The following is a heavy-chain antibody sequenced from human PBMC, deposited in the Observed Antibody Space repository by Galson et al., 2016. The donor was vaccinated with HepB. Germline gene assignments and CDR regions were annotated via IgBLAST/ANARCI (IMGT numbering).Heavy chain of an antibody. Sequence: QSGAEVKKPGASVKVSCKASGYTFDSYGISWVRLAPGLGLEWMGWISVYNGDTKFAQKFHDRVTMTRDTSTDTAYMELTGLTPDDTAVYYCARGGRWLPFDYWGQRSLVTVSS. CDR3: ARGGRWLPFDY. J-gene: IGHJ4*02. CDR1: GYTFDSYG. D-gene: IGHD6-19*01. V-gene: IGHV1-18*04. CDR2: ISVYNGDT.